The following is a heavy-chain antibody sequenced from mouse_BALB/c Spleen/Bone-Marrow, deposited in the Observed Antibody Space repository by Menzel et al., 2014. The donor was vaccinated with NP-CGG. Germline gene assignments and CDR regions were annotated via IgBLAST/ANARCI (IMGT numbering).Heavy chain of an antibody. CDR2: INPGSGDT. CDR1: GYAFTTYL. CDR3: ARNANWLFTY. V-gene: IGHV1-54*01. Sequence: QVQLQQSGAELVRPGTSVKVSCKASGYAFTTYLIEWVKQRPGQGLEWIGVINPGSGDTHYNEKFKDKATPTADKSSSTAYMQLSSLTSDDSAVYFCARNANWLFTYWGQGTLVTVSA. J-gene: IGHJ3*01. D-gene: IGHD4-1*01.